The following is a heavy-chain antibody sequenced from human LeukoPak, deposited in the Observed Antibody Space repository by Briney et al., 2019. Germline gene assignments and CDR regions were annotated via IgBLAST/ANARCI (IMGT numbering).Heavy chain of an antibody. Sequence: KPSETLSLTCAVYGGSFSGYYWSWIRQPPGKGLEWIGEINHSGSTNYNPSLKSRVTISVDTSKNQFSLKLSSVTAADTAVYYCARGRGVVTQGHYMDVWGKGTTVTVSS. CDR3: ARGRGVVTQGHYMDV. CDR2: INHSGST. J-gene: IGHJ6*03. D-gene: IGHD4-23*01. CDR1: GGSFSGYY. V-gene: IGHV4-34*01.